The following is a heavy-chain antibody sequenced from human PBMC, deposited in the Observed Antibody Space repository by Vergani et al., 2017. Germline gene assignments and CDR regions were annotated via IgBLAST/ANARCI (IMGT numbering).Heavy chain of an antibody. V-gene: IGHV3-30-3*01. J-gene: IGHJ6*03. CDR3: AREAVAEGYYYYYYMDV. CDR1: GFTFSSYA. Sequence: QVQLVESGGGVVQPGRSLRLSCAASGFTFSSYAMHWVRQAPGKGLEWVAVISYDGSNKYYADSVKGRFTISRDNSKNTLYLQMNSLRAEDTAVYYCAREAVAEGYYYYYYMDVWGEGTTVTVSS. CDR2: ISYDGSNK. D-gene: IGHD6-19*01.